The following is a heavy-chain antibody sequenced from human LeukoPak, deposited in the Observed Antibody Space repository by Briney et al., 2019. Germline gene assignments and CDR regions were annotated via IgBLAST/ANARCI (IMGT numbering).Heavy chain of an antibody. CDR1: GFTFSSYA. V-gene: IGHV3-23*01. J-gene: IGHJ4*02. CDR3: AKGPGNCSGGSCYSIDY. CDR2: ISGSGGST. Sequence: GRSLRLSCAASGFTFSSYAMHWVRQAPGKGLEWVSAISGSGGSTYYADSVKGRFTISRDNSKNTLYLQMNSLRAEDTAVYYCAKGPGNCSGGSCYSIDYWGQGTLVTVSS. D-gene: IGHD2-15*01.